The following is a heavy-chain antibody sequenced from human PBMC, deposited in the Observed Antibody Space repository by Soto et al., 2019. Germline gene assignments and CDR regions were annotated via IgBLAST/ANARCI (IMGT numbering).Heavy chain of an antibody. V-gene: IGHV4-34*01. CDR3: ARAPDGVVEYFQH. J-gene: IGHJ1*01. Sequence: SETLSLTCAVYGGSFSFYYWSWIRQTPGRGLEWIGEINHSGSTKYNPSLKSRVTISLDTSKKQFSLNLSSVTAADTAVYYCARAPDGVVEYFQHWGQGTLVTVS. D-gene: IGHD2-15*01. CDR1: GGSFSFYY. CDR2: INHSGST.